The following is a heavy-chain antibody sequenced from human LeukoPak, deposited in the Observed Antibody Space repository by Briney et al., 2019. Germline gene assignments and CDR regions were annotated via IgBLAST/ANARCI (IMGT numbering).Heavy chain of an antibody. V-gene: IGHV4-34*01. CDR1: GGSFSGYY. Sequence: SETLSLTCAVYGGSFSGYYWSWIRQPPGKGLEWIGEINHSGSTNYNPSLKSRVTISVDTSKNQFSLKLSSVTAADTAVYYCASGWANYYDSSGYLDYWGQGTLVTVSS. J-gene: IGHJ4*02. CDR3: ASGWANYYDSSGYLDY. D-gene: IGHD3-22*01. CDR2: INHSGST.